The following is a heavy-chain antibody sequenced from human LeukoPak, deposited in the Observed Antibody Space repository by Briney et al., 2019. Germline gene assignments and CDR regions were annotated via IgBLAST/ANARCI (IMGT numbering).Heavy chain of an antibody. CDR1: GYTFTSYY. CDR3: ARDLSGDQGYYYYGMDV. CDR2: MNPSGGST. D-gene: IGHD3-10*01. V-gene: IGHV1-46*01. Sequence: ASVKVSCKASGYTFTSYYMHWVRQAPGQGLEWMGIMNPSGGSTSYAQKFQGRVTMTRDTSTSTVYMELSSLRSEDTAVYYCARDLSGDQGYYYYGMDVWGQGTTVTVSS. J-gene: IGHJ6*02.